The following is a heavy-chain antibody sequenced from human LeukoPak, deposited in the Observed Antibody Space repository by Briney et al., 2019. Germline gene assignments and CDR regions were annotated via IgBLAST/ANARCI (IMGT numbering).Heavy chain of an antibody. CDR2: ISTYSGNT. J-gene: IGHJ3*02. D-gene: IGHD6-13*01. CDR3: ARDQSVRLLQTSSTYFKHVFAI. CDR1: GYTFTTYG. Sequence: GASVKVSCKASGYTFTTYGITWVRQAPGQGLEWMGWISTYSGNTNYAQKLQGRVTMTTDTSTSTAYMELRSLRFDDTAVYYCARDQSVRLLQTSSTYFKHVFAIWGQGSMVTVSS. V-gene: IGHV1-18*01.